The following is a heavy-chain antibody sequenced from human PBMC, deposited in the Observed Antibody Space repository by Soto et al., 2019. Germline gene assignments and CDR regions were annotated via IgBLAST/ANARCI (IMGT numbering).Heavy chain of an antibody. J-gene: IGHJ6*01. CDR2: INPNSGGT. CDR1: GYTFTGYY. Sequence: QVQLVQSGAEVKKPGASVKVSCKASGYTFTGYYMHWVRQAPGQGLEWMGWINPNSGGTNYAQKFQGRVTMTRDTSISTAYMELRRLRSDDTAVYYCASETSYAYREARNGMDVWGQGTTVTVSS. CDR3: ASETSYAYREARNGMDV. D-gene: IGHD2-2*01. V-gene: IGHV1-2*02.